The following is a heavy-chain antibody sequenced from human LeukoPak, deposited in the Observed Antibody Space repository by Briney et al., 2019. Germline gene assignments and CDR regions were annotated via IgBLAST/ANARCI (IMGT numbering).Heavy chain of an antibody. CDR1: GFTFSSYG. Sequence: GGSLRLSCAASGFTFSSYGMHWVRQAPGKGLEWVAFIRYDGSNKYYVDSVKGPFTISRDNSKNTLYLQMNSLRAEDTAVYYCAKDGGVYYYYYMDVWGKGTTVTVSS. D-gene: IGHD2-8*02. J-gene: IGHJ6*03. V-gene: IGHV3-30*02. CDR2: IRYDGSNK. CDR3: AKDGGVYYYYYMDV.